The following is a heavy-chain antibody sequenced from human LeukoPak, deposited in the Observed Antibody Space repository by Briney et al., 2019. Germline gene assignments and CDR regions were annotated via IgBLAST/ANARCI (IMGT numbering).Heavy chain of an antibody. CDR2: IYYSGST. D-gene: IGHD2-2*02. Sequence: SETLSLTCTVSGGSISSYYWSWIRQPPGKGLEWNGYIYYSGSTNYNPSLKSRVTISVDTSKNQFSLKLSSVTAADTAVYYCARALGYCSSTSCYNYFDYWGQGTLVTVSS. J-gene: IGHJ4*02. V-gene: IGHV4-59*01. CDR3: ARALGYCSSTSCYNYFDY. CDR1: GGSISSYY.